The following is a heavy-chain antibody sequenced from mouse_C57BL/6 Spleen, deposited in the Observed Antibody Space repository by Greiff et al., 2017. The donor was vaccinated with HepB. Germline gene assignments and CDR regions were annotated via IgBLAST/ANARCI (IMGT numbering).Heavy chain of an antibody. V-gene: IGHV5-17*01. J-gene: IGHJ1*03. CDR1: GFTFSDYG. CDR2: ISSGSSTI. Sequence: VQLVESGGGLVKPGGSLKLSCAASGFTFSDYGMHWVRQAPEKGLEWVAYISSGSSTIYYADTVKGRFTISRDNAKNTLFLQMTSLRSEDTAMYYCASWLPWYFDVWGTGTTVTVSS. CDR3: ASWLPWYFDV. D-gene: IGHD2-2*01.